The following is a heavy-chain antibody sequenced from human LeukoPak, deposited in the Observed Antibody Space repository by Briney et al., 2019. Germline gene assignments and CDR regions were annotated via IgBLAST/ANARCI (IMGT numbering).Heavy chain of an antibody. Sequence: ASVKVSCKASGYTFTSYGISWVRQAPGQGLEWMGWISAYNGNTNYAQKLQGRVTMTTDTSTSTAYMELRSLRSEDTAVYYCARGRHVVPAAAYYYYGMDVWGQGTTVTVSS. CDR2: ISAYNGNT. CDR1: GYTFTSYG. J-gene: IGHJ6*02. CDR3: ARGRHVVPAAAYYYYGMDV. D-gene: IGHD2-2*01. V-gene: IGHV1-18*01.